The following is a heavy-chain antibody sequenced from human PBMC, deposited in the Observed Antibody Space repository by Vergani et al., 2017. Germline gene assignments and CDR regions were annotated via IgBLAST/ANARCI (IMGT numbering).Heavy chain of an antibody. J-gene: IGHJ4*02. Sequence: EVQLVESGGGLVPPERSLRLSCAASGFYFGDYAMTWVRQAPGKGLEWVAFIRNKAYGGTTEYAASVKGRFTISRDDSKRLAYLQLSGLKTEDTAVYFCSRGRGYSFGYFDYWGQGTLVTVSS. CDR1: GFYFGDYA. CDR2: IRNKAYGGTT. D-gene: IGHD5-18*01. CDR3: SRGRGYSFGYFDY. V-gene: IGHV3-49*04.